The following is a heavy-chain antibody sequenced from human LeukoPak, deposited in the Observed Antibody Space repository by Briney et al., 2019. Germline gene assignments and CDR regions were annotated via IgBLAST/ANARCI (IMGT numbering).Heavy chain of an antibody. CDR3: AREGPDFHDYGDYSPWYFDL. J-gene: IGHJ2*01. V-gene: IGHV4-4*07. D-gene: IGHD4-17*01. CDR2: IYTSGST. Sequence: SETLSLTCAVYGGSFSGYYWSWIRQPAGKGLEWIGRIYTSGSTNYNPSLKSRVTISVDTSKDQFSLKLSSVTAADTAVYYCAREGPDFHDYGDYSPWYFDLWGRGTLVTVSS. CDR1: GGSFSGYY.